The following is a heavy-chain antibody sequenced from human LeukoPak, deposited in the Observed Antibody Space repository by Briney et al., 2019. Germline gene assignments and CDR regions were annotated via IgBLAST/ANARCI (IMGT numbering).Heavy chain of an antibody. J-gene: IGHJ4*02. Sequence: GGSLRLSCAASGFTFSSYEMNWVRQAPGKGLEWASYISSSGSTIYYADSVKGRFTISRDNAKNSLYLQMNSLRAEDTAVYYCASSTGYSYGYFDYWGQGTLVTVSS. CDR2: ISSSGSTI. V-gene: IGHV3-48*03. D-gene: IGHD5-18*01. CDR1: GFTFSSYE. CDR3: ASSTGYSYGYFDY.